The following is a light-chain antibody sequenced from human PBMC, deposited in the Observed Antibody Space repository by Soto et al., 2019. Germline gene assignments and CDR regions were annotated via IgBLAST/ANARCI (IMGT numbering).Light chain of an antibody. CDR1: SSNIGAGYD. CDR2: GNS. J-gene: IGLJ3*02. CDR3: QSYDSSLRGSV. V-gene: IGLV1-40*01. Sequence: QSVLTQPPSVSGAPGQRVTISCTGSSSNIGAGYDVHWYQQLPGTAPKLLIYGNSNRPSGVPDRFSGSKSGTSASLAITGLQAGDEDDYYCQSYDSSLRGSVFGGGTKLTVL.